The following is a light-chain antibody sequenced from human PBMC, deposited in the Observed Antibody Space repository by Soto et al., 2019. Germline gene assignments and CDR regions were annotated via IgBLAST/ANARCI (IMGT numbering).Light chain of an antibody. CDR3: QKYNSAPLT. CDR2: AAS. J-gene: IGKJ4*01. V-gene: IGKV1-27*01. Sequence: DIQMTQSPSSLSASLGDRVTITCRASQGIGVYLAWFQQKPGKVPKLLIYAASALQSGVPSRFSGSGSGTDFTHTISSRQPEDFATYYCQKYNSAPLTFGGGTKVEIK. CDR1: QGIGVY.